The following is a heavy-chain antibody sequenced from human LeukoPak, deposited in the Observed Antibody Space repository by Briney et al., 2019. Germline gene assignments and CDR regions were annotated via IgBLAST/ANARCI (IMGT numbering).Heavy chain of an antibody. CDR1: GFTFSNYG. CDR2: ISGSGGST. J-gene: IGHJ4*02. Sequence: GGSLRLSCVVSGFTFSNYGMTWVRQAPGKGLEWVSGISGSGGSTYYADSVKGRFTISRDNSKNTLYLEMNSLRAEDAAVYYCARVGSPGYCSSTSCFQDYWGQGTLVTVSS. V-gene: IGHV3-23*01. CDR3: ARVGSPGYCSSTSCFQDY. D-gene: IGHD2-2*01.